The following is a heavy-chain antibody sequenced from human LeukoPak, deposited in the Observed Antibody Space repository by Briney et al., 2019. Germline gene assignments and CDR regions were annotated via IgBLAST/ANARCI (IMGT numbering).Heavy chain of an antibody. CDR3: ARAVGGLLDY. J-gene: IGHJ4*02. CDR1: GFTLSNYW. D-gene: IGHD2-15*01. V-gene: IGHV3-74*01. Sequence: GGSLRLSCAVSGFTLSNYWIHWVRQAPGKALVWVSLVSSDGATTTYADSVKGRFTISRDNVKSTVYLQMSSLRAEDTAVYYCARAVGGLLDYWGQGTLVTVSS. CDR2: VSSDGATT.